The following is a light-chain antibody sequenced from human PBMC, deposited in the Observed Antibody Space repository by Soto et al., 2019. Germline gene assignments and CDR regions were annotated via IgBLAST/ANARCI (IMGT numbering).Light chain of an antibody. CDR1: QSVAANY. V-gene: IGKV3-20*01. Sequence: EVVLTQSPGTLSLSPGERATLSCRASQSVAANYLAWYQQKPGQAPRLLIYGASSRATGIPDRFSGSGSGTDFTLTISRLEPEDFAVYYCQQYGSSPITFGQGTRLEIK. CDR3: QQYGSSPIT. CDR2: GAS. J-gene: IGKJ5*01.